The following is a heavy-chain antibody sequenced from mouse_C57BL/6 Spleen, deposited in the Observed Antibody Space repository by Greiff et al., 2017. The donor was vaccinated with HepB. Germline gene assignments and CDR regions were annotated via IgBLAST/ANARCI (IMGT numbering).Heavy chain of an antibody. V-gene: IGHV1-82*01. CDR2: IYPGDGDT. CDR3: AREWGY. Sequence: VQLQESGPELVKPGASVKISCKASGYAFSSSWMNWVKQRPGKGLEWIGRIYPGDGDTNYNGKFKGKATLTADKSSSTAYMQLSSLTSEDSAVYFCAREWGYWGQGTTLTVSS. CDR1: GYAFSSSW. J-gene: IGHJ2*01. D-gene: IGHD1-3*01.